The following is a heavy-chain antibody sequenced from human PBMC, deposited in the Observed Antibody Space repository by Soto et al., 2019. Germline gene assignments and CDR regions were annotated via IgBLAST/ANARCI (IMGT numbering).Heavy chain of an antibody. V-gene: IGHV4-30-2*01. D-gene: IGHD1-20*01. CDR2: IYHSGST. Sequence: SETLSLTCAVSGGSISSGGYSWSWIRQPPGKGLEWIGYIYHSGSTYYNPSLKSRVTISVDRSKNQFSLKLSSVTAADTAVYYCARGAKEYNWNIAWFDPWGQGTLVTVSS. CDR1: GGSISSGGYS. CDR3: ARGAKEYNWNIAWFDP. J-gene: IGHJ5*02.